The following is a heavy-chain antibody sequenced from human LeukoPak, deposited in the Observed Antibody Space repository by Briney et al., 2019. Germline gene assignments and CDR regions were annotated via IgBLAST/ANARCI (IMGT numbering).Heavy chain of an antibody. CDR2: ISGSNNYI. CDR3: ARVSLGLADY. Sequence: GGSLRLSCAASGFTFSSYSLNWVRQAPGKGLEWVSFISGSNNYIYYADSVKGRFTISRDNAKDSLYLQMNSLRAEDTAVYYCARVSLGLADYWGRGTLVTVSS. V-gene: IGHV3-21*01. J-gene: IGHJ2*01. D-gene: IGHD3/OR15-3a*01. CDR1: GFTFSSYS.